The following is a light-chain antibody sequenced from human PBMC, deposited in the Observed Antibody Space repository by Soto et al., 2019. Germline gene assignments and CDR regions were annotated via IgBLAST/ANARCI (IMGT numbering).Light chain of an antibody. CDR1: QSVSNNY. CDR3: LQYGSLGA. J-gene: IGKJ1*01. V-gene: IGKV3-20*01. CDR2: GAS. Sequence: SLAVGAAPSKRASQSVSNNYLAWYQQKPGQAPRLLIYGASNRATGIPDRFSGSGSGTDFTLTISRLWADDIPAYYFLQYGSLGAFGQGTKLDIK.